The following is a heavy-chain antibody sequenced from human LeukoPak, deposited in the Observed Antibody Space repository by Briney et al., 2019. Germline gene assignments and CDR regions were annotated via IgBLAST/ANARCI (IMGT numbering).Heavy chain of an antibody. D-gene: IGHD6-13*01. CDR3: AKEGIAAADYFDY. Sequence: GGSLRLSCAASGFTFSSYGMHWVRQAPGKGLEWVAFIRYDGSNKYYADSVKGRFTSSRDNSKNTLYLQMNSLRAEDTAVYYCAKEGIAAADYFDYWGQGTLVTVSS. CDR1: GFTFSSYG. J-gene: IGHJ4*02. CDR2: IRYDGSNK. V-gene: IGHV3-30*02.